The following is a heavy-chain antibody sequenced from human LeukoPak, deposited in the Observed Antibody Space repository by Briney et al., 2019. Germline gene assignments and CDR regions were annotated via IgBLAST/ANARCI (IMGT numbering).Heavy chain of an antibody. V-gene: IGHV1-69*01. Sequence: KVSCKASGGTFSSYAISWVRQAPGQGLEWMGGIIPIFGTANYAQKFQGRVTITADESTSTAYTELSSLRSEDTAVYYCARAYYGDYEEDHYWGQGTLVTVSS. CDR3: ARAYYGDYEEDHY. CDR2: IIPIFGTA. CDR1: GGTFSSYA. D-gene: IGHD4-17*01. J-gene: IGHJ4*02.